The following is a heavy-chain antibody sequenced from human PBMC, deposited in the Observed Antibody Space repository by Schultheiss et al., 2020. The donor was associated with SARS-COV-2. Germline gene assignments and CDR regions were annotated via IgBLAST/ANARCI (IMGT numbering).Heavy chain of an antibody. Sequence: SQTLSLTCPVSGGSISSGFYYWNWIRQHPGKGLEWIGYIYYSGSTNYNPSLKSRVTISVDTSKNQFSLKLSSVTAADTAVYYCARDVSGSGWYGPNWFDPWGQGTLVTVSS. D-gene: IGHD6-19*01. CDR3: ARDVSGSGWYGPNWFDP. CDR1: GGSISSGFYY. CDR2: IYYSGST. V-gene: IGHV4-61*01. J-gene: IGHJ5*02.